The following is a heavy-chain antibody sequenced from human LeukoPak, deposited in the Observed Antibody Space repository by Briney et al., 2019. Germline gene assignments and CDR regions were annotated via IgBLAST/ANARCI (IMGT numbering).Heavy chain of an antibody. V-gene: IGHV3-30*03. CDR3: ARDSRAGGSGSYKGY. J-gene: IGHJ4*02. CDR1: GFTFSSYG. CDR2: ISYDGSNK. Sequence: GRSLRLSCAASGFTFSSYGMHWVRQAPGKGLEWVAVISYDGSNKYYADSVKGRFTISRDNSKNTLYLQMNSLGAEDTAVYYCARDSRAGGSGSYKGYWGQGTLATVSS. D-gene: IGHD3-10*01.